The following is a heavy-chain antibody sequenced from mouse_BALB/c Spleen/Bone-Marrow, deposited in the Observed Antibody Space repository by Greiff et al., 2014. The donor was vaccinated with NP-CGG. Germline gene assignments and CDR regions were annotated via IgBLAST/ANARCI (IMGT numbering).Heavy chain of an antibody. CDR1: GYAFSSYW. Sequence: VQLVQSGAELVRPGSSVKISCKATGYAFSSYWMNWVKQRPGQGLEWIGQIYPGDGDTNYNGKFKDKATLTADKSSSTAYMQLSGLTSEDSAVYYCARRREWYFDYWGQGTTLTVSS. CDR3: ARRREWYFDY. CDR2: IYPGDGDT. V-gene: IGHV1-80*01. J-gene: IGHJ2*01.